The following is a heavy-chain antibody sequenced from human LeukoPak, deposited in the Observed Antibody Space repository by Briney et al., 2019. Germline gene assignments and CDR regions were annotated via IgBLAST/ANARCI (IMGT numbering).Heavy chain of an antibody. CDR1: GYTFTSYY. Sequence: ASVKVSCKASGYTFTSYYMHWVRQAPGQGLEWMGIINPSGGSTSYAQKFQGRVTMTRDTSTRTVYMELSSLRSEETAVYYCARGLLWFGELLDYHYGMDVWGQGTTVTVSS. V-gene: IGHV1-46*01. D-gene: IGHD3-10*01. CDR3: ARGLLWFGELLDYHYGMDV. J-gene: IGHJ6*02. CDR2: INPSGGST.